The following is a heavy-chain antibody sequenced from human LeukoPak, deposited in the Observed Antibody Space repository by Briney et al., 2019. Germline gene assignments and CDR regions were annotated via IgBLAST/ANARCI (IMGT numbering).Heavy chain of an antibody. D-gene: IGHD3-16*01. J-gene: IGHJ5*02. V-gene: IGHV1-8*01. CDR2: MNPNIGNI. Sequence: ASVKVSCKASGYTFTTYDINWVRQATGQGLEWMGWMNPNIGNIGYAQKFQGRVTMTTNTSISTAYMELRSLRTADTAVYCCARGGGGGRRESWFDPWGQGTLVTVSS. CDR1: GYTFTTYD. CDR3: ARGGGGGRRESWFDP.